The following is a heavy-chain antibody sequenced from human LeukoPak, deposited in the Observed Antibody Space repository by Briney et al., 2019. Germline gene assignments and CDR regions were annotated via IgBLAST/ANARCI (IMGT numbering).Heavy chain of an antibody. CDR2: INPSGGST. CDR3: ARVASRNWFDP. V-gene: IGHV1-46*01. J-gene: IGHJ5*02. CDR1: GYTFTSYY. Sequence: ASVKVSCNASGYTFTSYYMHWVRQAPGQGLEWMGIINPSGGSTSYAQKFQGRVTMTRDMSTSTVYMELSSLRSEDTAVYYCARVASRNWFDPWGQGTLVTVSS.